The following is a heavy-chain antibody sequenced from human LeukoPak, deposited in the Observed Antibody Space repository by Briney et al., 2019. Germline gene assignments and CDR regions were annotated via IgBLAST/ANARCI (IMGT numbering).Heavy chain of an antibody. CDR1: GYTLTELS. J-gene: IGHJ4*02. CDR3: ATGPVAVAGPLFDY. V-gene: IGHV1-24*01. CDR2: FDPEDGET. Sequence: ASVKVSCKVSGYTLTELSMHWVRQAPGKGLEWMGGFDPEDGETIYAQKFQGRVTMTEGTSTDTAYMELSSLRSEDTAVYYCATGPVAVAGPLFDYWDQGALVTVSS. D-gene: IGHD6-19*01.